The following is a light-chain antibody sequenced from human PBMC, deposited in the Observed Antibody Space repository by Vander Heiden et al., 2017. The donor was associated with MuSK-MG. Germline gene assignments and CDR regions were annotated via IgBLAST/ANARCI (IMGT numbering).Light chain of an antibody. CDR3: QQFNTYSWT. Sequence: DIQMTQSPSTLSASVGDRVTITCRASQNILSWLAWYQQKPGKAPKLLIYKASSLKSGVPSRFSGSGSGTEFTLTISSLQPDDFATYYCQQFNTYSWTFGQGTKVEIK. J-gene: IGKJ1*01. V-gene: IGKV1-5*03. CDR2: KAS. CDR1: QNILSW.